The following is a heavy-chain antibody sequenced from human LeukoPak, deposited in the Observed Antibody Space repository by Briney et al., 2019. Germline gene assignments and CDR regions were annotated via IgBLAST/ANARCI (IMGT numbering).Heavy chain of an antibody. V-gene: IGHV3-23*01. CDR1: GFAFSSYT. J-gene: IGHJ4*02. CDR3: AKKTSYCAGDCYPYYFDH. D-gene: IGHD2-21*02. CDR2: ITGSGGST. Sequence: PGGSLRLSCATSGFAFSSYTMGRVRQAPGKGLEWVSAITGSGGSTYYADSLKGRFTISRDNSKNTLYLQMNSLRADDTAVYYCAKKTSYCAGDCYPYYFDHWGQGTLVTVSS.